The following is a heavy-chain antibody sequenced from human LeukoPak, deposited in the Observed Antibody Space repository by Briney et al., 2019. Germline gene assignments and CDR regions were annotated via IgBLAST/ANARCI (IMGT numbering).Heavy chain of an antibody. Sequence: SETLSLTCTVSGGSISSSSYYWGWIRQPPGKGLEWIGSIYYSGSTYYNPSLKSRVTISVDTSKNQFSLKLSSVTAADTAVYYCAGAQGYYDSSGYYYGYWGQGTLVTVSS. CDR1: GGSISSSSYY. CDR2: IYYSGST. D-gene: IGHD3-22*01. CDR3: AGAQGYYDSSGYYYGY. J-gene: IGHJ4*02. V-gene: IGHV4-39*07.